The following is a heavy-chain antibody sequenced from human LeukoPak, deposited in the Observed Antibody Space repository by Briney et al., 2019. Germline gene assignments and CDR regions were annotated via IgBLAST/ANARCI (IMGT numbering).Heavy chain of an antibody. Sequence: GGSLRLSCAASGFVVSHKYMSWVRQAPGKGLEWLSIIYTAGNTYSADSVKGRFTISRDNSRNTVYLQMNNLRDDDTPVYYCASGHTDLLRNYFDYWGPGTPVTVPS. CDR1: GFVVSHKY. J-gene: IGHJ4*02. V-gene: IGHV3-66*01. CDR2: IYTAGNT. CDR3: ASGHTDLLRNYFDY.